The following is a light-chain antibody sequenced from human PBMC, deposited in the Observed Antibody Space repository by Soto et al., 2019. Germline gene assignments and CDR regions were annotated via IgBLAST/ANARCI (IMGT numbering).Light chain of an antibody. Sequence: DIQMTQSPSSLSASVGDRVTITCRASQSISNYLNWYQQQPGKAPKLLIYAASSLQSGVPSRFSGSGSGTDFTLTISSLQPEDFATYYCQQIYRTPLTFGGGTKVEIK. V-gene: IGKV1-39*01. CDR1: QSISNY. J-gene: IGKJ4*01. CDR3: QQIYRTPLT. CDR2: AAS.